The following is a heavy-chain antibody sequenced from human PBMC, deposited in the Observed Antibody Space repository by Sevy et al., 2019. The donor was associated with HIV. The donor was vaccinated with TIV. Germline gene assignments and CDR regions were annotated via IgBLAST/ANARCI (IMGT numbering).Heavy chain of an antibody. Sequence: GGSLRLSCAASGFTFSNKNINWVRQAPGNGLERISYISSTSTTKHYADSVRGRFTVSRDNAKNSVYLQMNSLRDEDTAVYFCAGGFNYGTDAFDIWGRGTVVTVSS. J-gene: IGHJ3*02. CDR3: AGGFNYGTDAFDI. CDR2: ISSTSTTK. D-gene: IGHD5-18*01. CDR1: GFTFSNKN. V-gene: IGHV3-48*02.